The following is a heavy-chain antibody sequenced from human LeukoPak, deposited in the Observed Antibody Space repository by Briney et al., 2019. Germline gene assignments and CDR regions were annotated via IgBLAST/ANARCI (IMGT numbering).Heavy chain of an antibody. CDR2: INWSGGST. Sequence: GGSLRLSCAASGFTFDDYDMSWVRQAPGKGLEWVSGINWSGGSTGYADSVKGRFTISRDNSKNTLYLQMNNMRTEDTAVYYCAREALEWSPPDIWGQGTTVTVSS. CDR1: GFTFDDYD. V-gene: IGHV3-20*04. CDR3: AREALEWSPPDI. J-gene: IGHJ3*02. D-gene: IGHD3-3*01.